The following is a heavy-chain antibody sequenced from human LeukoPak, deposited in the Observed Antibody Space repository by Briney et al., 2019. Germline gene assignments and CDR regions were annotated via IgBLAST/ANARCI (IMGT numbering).Heavy chain of an antibody. D-gene: IGHD5-24*01. CDR2: INPNSGGT. J-gene: IGHJ4*02. V-gene: IGHV1-2*02. CDR3: ARDAGYNALFDY. CDR1: GYTFTGYY. Sequence: ASVTVSCKASGYTFTGYYMHWVRRAPGQGLEWIGWINPNSGGTNYAQKFQGRVTMTRDTSISTAYMELSRLRSDDTAVYYCARDAGYNALFDYWGQGTLVTVSS.